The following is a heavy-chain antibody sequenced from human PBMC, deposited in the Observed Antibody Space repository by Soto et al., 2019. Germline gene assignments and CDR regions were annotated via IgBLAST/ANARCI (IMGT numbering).Heavy chain of an antibody. Sequence: QVQLVQSGAEVKKPGASVKVSCKASGYTFDRYGISWVRQAPGQGLEWVGWISTYNSNTKYAQKLEGRVAMTTVTYTSXXXXXLXSLTSDDTAVYYCAREGFCSSGSCALYSHEYFGMDAWGQGTTVTVSS. CDR3: AREGFCSSGSCALYSHEYFGMDA. J-gene: IGHJ6*02. D-gene: IGHD2-15*01. CDR2: ISTYNSNT. CDR1: GYTFDRYG. V-gene: IGHV1-18*01.